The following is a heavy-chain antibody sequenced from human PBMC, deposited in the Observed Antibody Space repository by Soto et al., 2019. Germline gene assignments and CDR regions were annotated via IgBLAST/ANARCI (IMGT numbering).Heavy chain of an antibody. J-gene: IGHJ5*02. CDR1: GYTFTGYY. Sequence: ASLKVSFKASGYTFTGYYMHWLRQAPGQGLEWMGWINPNSGGTNYAQKFQGRVTMTRDTSISTAYMELSRLRSDDTAVYYCARGTIDYYGSGSYPNNWFDPWGQGTLVTVSS. V-gene: IGHV1-2*02. CDR3: ARGTIDYYGSGSYPNNWFDP. D-gene: IGHD3-10*01. CDR2: INPNSGGT.